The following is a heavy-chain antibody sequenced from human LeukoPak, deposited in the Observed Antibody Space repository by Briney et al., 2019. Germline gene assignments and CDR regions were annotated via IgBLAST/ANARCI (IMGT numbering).Heavy chain of an antibody. Sequence: PSQTLSLTCAISGDSFSSISATWNWIRQSQSRGLEWLGSTYYRSLLYYDYDTSVRGRLIIKADTSKNQLSLQLKSVTPEDTAVYFCARDRAESVAGTNWFDPWGPGILVTVCS. J-gene: IGHJ5*02. V-gene: IGHV6-1*01. CDR1: GDSFSSISAT. D-gene: IGHD6-19*01. CDR3: ARDRAESVAGTNWFDP. CDR2: TYYRSLLYY.